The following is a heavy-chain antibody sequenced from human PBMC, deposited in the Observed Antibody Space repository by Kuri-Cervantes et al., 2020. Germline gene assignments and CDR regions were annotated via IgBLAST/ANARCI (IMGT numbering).Heavy chain of an antibody. Sequence: ASVKVSCNASCYSFSSYGISWVRQAPGQGLEWMGWISAYNGNTYYAHKAQGRVTMTTDTSTDTAYRELRSLRSDDTAVYYCAIDTLAFNDYITHLVDVWGQGTTVTVSS. CDR3: AIDTLAFNDYITHLVDV. CDR1: CYSFSSYG. D-gene: IGHD4-11*01. CDR2: ISAYNGNT. V-gene: IGHV1-18*01. J-gene: IGHJ6*02.